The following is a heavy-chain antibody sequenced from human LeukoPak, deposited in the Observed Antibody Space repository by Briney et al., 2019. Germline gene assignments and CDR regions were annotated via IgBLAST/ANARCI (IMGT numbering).Heavy chain of an antibody. CDR3: ARGDYGLYFFDS. D-gene: IGHD4-17*01. V-gene: IGHV4-34*01. CDR1: GGSFSGYY. CDR2: INHSGST. Sequence: SETLSLTCAVYGGSFSGYYWSWIRQPPGKGLEWIGEINHSGSTNYNPSLKSRVTISVDTSNNQFSLKLSSVTAADTAVYYCARGDYGLYFFDSWGRGTLVTVSS. J-gene: IGHJ4*02.